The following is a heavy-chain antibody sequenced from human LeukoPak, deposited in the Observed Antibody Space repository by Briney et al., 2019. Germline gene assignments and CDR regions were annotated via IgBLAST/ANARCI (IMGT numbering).Heavy chain of an antibody. Sequence: GGSLRLSCAASGFTFSSYGMHWVRQAPGKGLEWVAVISYDGSNKYYADSVKGRFTISRDNSKNTLYLQMNSLRAEDTAVYYCAKVGDSSGWYPDYWGQRTLVTVSS. CDR2: ISYDGSNK. CDR1: GFTFSSYG. D-gene: IGHD6-19*01. V-gene: IGHV3-30*18. J-gene: IGHJ4*02. CDR3: AKVGDSSGWYPDY.